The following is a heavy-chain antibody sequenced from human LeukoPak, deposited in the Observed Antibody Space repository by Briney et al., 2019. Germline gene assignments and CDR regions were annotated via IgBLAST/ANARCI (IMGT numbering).Heavy chain of an antibody. CDR1: GFTFSSYA. CDR2: ISGDGSNT. V-gene: IGHV3-23*01. D-gene: IGHD6-13*01. Sequence: GGSLRLSRAASGFTFSSYAMCWVRQAPRKGLEWVSVISGDGSNTYYADSVKGRFTISRDNAKNSLYLQMNSLRAEDTAVYYCASLDGEIAAAPSYWGQGTLVTVSS. CDR3: ASLDGEIAAAPSY. J-gene: IGHJ4*02.